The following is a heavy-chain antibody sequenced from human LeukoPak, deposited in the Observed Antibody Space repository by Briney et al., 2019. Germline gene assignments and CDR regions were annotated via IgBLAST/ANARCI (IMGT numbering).Heavy chain of an antibody. Sequence: ASVKVSCKASGYTFTGYYMHWVRQAPGQGLAWVGWINPNSGGTNYAQKFQGRVTMTRDTSISTAYMELSRLRSDDTAVYYCARELNRTPRDIVVVVAATPLFDYWGQGTLVTVSS. CDR1: GYTFTGYY. CDR2: INPNSGGT. D-gene: IGHD2-15*01. V-gene: IGHV1-2*02. J-gene: IGHJ4*02. CDR3: ARELNRTPRDIVVVVAATPLFDY.